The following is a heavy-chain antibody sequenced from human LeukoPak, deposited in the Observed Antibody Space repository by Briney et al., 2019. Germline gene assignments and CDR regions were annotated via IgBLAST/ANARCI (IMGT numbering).Heavy chain of an antibody. J-gene: IGHJ4*02. D-gene: IGHD3-9*01. V-gene: IGHV4-39*07. CDR3: ARDPSNWLPPL. CDR2: IYYSGST. Sequence: SETLSLTCTVSGGSISSSSYYWGWIRQPPGKGLEWIGSIYYSGSTYYNPSLKSRVTISVDTSKNQFSLKLSSATAADTAVYYCARDPSNWLPPLWGQGSLVTVSS. CDR1: GGSISSSSYY.